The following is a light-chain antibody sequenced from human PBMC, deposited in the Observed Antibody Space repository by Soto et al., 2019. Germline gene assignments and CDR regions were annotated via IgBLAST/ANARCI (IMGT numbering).Light chain of an antibody. CDR2: WAS. Sequence: DIVMTQSPDSLIVSLGERATINCKSSQTVLHDTNSKSYLSWFQQKPGQPPKLLISWASTRESGVPARFSGSGSETDFTLTISDLQAEDVGVYYYQQYYATPPTFGQGSKLEI. CDR3: QQYYATPPT. CDR1: QTVLHDTNSKSY. J-gene: IGKJ2*01. V-gene: IGKV4-1*01.